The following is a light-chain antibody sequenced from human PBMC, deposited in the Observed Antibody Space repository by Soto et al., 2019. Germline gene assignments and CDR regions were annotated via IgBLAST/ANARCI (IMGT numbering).Light chain of an antibody. CDR3: AAWDDGLNGVV. CDR1: SSNIGSNT. Sequence: QSVLTQPPSASGTPGQRVTISCSGSSSNIGSNTVNWYQQLPGTAPKPLIYSNDQRPSGVPDRFSGSKSGTSASLAISGLQSEDEADYYCAAWDDGLNGVVFGGGTKLTVL. V-gene: IGLV1-44*01. CDR2: SND. J-gene: IGLJ2*01.